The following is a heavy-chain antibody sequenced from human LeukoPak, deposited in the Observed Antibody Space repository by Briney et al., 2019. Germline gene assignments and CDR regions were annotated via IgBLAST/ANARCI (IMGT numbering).Heavy chain of an antibody. CDR2: IYPGDSDT. J-gene: IGHJ4*02. CDR3: ARRGAVAGTFTY. CDR1: GYSFTNYW. D-gene: IGHD6-19*01. Sequence: GESLKISCKGSGYSFTNYWIGWVRQMPGKGLEWMGIIYPGDSDTRYSPSFQGQVSISADKSITTAFLQWSSLKASDSAMYYCARRGAVAGTFTYWGQGTRVIVYS. V-gene: IGHV5-51*01.